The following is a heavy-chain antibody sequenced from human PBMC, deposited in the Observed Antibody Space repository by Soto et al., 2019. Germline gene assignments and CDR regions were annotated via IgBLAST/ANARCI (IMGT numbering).Heavy chain of an antibody. CDR2: IIPILGIA. J-gene: IGHJ6*03. Sequence: GASVKGACKASGGTFSSYTISWVRQAPGQGLEWMGRIIPILGIANYAQKFQGRVTITADKSTSTAYMELSSLRSEDTAVYYCARSDTNGVDYENYYYYYYMDVWGKGTTVTVSS. CDR1: GGTFSSYT. V-gene: IGHV1-69*02. D-gene: IGHD2-8*01. CDR3: ARSDTNGVDYENYYYYYYMDV.